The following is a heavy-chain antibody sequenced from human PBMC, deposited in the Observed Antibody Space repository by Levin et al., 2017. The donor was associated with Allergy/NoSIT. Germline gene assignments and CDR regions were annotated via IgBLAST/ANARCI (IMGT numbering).Heavy chain of an antibody. CDR3: AGGSSATSSYSESPLDL. CDR1: GFTFTASA. J-gene: IGHJ2*01. Sequence: RPGGSLRLSCVASGFTFTASAMSWVRQAPGKGLEWVSAMGTGAYYAASVMGRFTISRDNSKNTLYLQMDSLRAEDTAVYYCAGGSSATSSYSESPLDLWGRGTLVTVSS. D-gene: IGHD2-21*01. V-gene: IGHV3-23*01. CDR2: MGTGA.